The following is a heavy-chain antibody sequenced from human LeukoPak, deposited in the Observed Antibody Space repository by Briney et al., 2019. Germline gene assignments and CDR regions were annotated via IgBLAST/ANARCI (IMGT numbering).Heavy chain of an antibody. D-gene: IGHD2-2*01. CDR2: ISAYNGNT. CDR1: GYTFTSYG. J-gene: IGHJ6*03. Sequence: ASVKVSCKASGYTFTSYGISWVRQAPGQGLEWMGWISAYNGNTNYAQELQGRVTMTTDTSTSTAYMELRSLRSDDTAVYYCARAGGYCSSTSCYAPPSARGNYYYYMDDWGKGTTVTVSS. V-gene: IGHV1-18*01. CDR3: ARAGGYCSSTSCYAPPSARGNYYYYMDD.